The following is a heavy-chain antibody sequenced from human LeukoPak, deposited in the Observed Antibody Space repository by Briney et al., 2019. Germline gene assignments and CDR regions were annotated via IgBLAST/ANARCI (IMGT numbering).Heavy chain of an antibody. V-gene: IGHV4-59*01. CDR3: ARARRYSSGWCFDY. D-gene: IGHD6-19*01. CDR1: GGSISSYY. J-gene: IGHJ4*02. Sequence: SETLSLTCTVSGGSISSYYWSWIRQPPGKGLEWIGYIYYSGSTNYNPSLKSRVTISVDTSKNQFSLKLSSVTAADTAVYYCARARRYSSGWCFDYWGQGTLVTVSS. CDR2: IYYSGST.